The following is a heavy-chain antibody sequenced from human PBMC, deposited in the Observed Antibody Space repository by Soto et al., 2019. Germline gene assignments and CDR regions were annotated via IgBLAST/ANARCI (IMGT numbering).Heavy chain of an antibody. V-gene: IGHV3-21*01. D-gene: IGHD6-13*01. CDR3: ARDGEAAASYFDY. CDR1: GFTFSSYS. J-gene: IGHJ4*02. CDR2: ISSSSSYI. Sequence: EVQLVESGGGLVKPGGSLRLSCAASGFTFSSYSMNWVRQAPGKGLEWVSSISSSSSYIYYADSVKGRFTISRDNAKNSLYLQMNSLRAEDTAVDYCARDGEAAASYFDYWGQGTLVTVSS.